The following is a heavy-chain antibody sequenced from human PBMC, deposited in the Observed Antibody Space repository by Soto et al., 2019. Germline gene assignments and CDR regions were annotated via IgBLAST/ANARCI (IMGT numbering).Heavy chain of an antibody. Sequence: SVKVSCKASGGTFSSYAISWVRQAPGQGLEWMGGIIPIFGTANYAQKFQGRVTITADESTSTAYMELSSLRSEDTAVYYCARDPRFNSGGFDYWGQGTLVTVSS. D-gene: IGHD1-26*01. CDR1: GGTFSSYA. CDR3: ARDPRFNSGGFDY. CDR2: IIPIFGTA. V-gene: IGHV1-69*13. J-gene: IGHJ4*02.